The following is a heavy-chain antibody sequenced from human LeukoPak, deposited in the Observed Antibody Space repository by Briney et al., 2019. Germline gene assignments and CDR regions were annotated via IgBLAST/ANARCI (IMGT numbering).Heavy chain of an antibody. D-gene: IGHD3-10*01. CDR1: GGSLSSYY. CDR3: ARDLGLGELFWFDP. Sequence: PSETLSLTCTVSGGSLSSYYWSWIRQPAGKGLEWIGRIYTSGSTNYNPSLKSRVTMSVDTSKNQFSLKLSSVTAADTAVYYCARDLGLGELFWFDPWGQGTLVTVSS. CDR2: IYTSGST. V-gene: IGHV4-4*07. J-gene: IGHJ5*02.